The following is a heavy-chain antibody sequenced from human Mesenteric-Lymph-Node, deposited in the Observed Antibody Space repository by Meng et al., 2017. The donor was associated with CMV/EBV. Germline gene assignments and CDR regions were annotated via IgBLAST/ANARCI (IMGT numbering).Heavy chain of an antibody. Sequence: GESLKISCAASGFTFSSYSMSWVRQAPGKGLEWVSYISGSSSTVYYADSVKGRFTISRDNAKNSLFLQMNSLRVEDTAVYYCARQDAFDIWGQGTLVTVSS. CDR2: ISGSSSTV. CDR1: GFTFSSYS. CDR3: ARQDAFDI. J-gene: IGHJ3*02. V-gene: IGHV3-48*04.